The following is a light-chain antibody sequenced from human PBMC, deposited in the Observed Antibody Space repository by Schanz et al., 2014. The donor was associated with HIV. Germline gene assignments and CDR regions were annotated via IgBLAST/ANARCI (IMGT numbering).Light chain of an antibody. J-gene: IGKJ1*01. CDR3: QQYGSLPWT. CDR2: GAS. Sequence: EIVLTQFPATLSVSPGERATLSCRASQSVGTILAWYQQKPGQAPRLLIYGASTRATGIPDRFSGSESGTDFTLTISRVEPEDYAVYYCQQYGSLPWTFGQGTKVEVK. V-gene: IGKV3-20*01. CDR1: QSVGTI.